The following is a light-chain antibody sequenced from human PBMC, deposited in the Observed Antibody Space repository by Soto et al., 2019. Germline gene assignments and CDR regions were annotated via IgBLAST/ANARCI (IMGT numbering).Light chain of an antibody. V-gene: IGKV3-15*01. CDR3: QQYNNWPLT. J-gene: IGKJ4*01. Sequence: EIVMTQSPATRSVSPGERSTLSCRASQSVSSNLAWYQQKPGQAPRLLIYGASTRATGIPARFSGSGSGTEFTLTISSLQSEDFAVYYCQQYNNWPLTFGGGTKV. CDR2: GAS. CDR1: QSVSSN.